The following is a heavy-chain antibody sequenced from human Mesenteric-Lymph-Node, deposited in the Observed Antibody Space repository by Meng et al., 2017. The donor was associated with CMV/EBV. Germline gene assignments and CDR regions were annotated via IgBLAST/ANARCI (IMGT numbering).Heavy chain of an antibody. Sequence: LSLTCAVSGGSIVNTNWWSWVRQSPGQGLQWIGEIYQSGATEYSPSLKGRVTIEVDKSKNQCFLNLTSVTAADTAIYYCTRGYSTSFYWGQGALVTVSS. CDR2: IYQSGAT. CDR1: GGSIVNTNW. D-gene: IGHD2-8*01. CDR3: TRGYSTSFY. V-gene: IGHV4-4*02. J-gene: IGHJ4*02.